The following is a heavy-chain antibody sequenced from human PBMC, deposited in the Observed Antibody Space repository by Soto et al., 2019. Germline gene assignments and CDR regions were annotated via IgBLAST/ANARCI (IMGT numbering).Heavy chain of an antibody. J-gene: IGHJ3*01. D-gene: IGHD6-19*01. V-gene: IGHV1-18*01. CDR1: GYTFTSYG. Sequence: GASVKVSCKASGYTFTSYGISWVRQAPGQGLEWMGWISAYNGNTNYAQKLQGRVTFTRDTSASIVYMEMSNLRSEDTTVYYCARSPGWYALDFWGQGTMVTVSS. CDR2: ISAYNGNT. CDR3: ARSPGWYALDF.